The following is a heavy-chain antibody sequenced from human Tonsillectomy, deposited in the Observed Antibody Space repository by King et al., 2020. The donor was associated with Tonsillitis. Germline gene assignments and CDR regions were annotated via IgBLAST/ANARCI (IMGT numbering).Heavy chain of an antibody. CDR1: GFTFGDYA. CDR2: ISWNSGAI. V-gene: IGHV3-9*01. D-gene: IGHD3-9*01. J-gene: IGHJ5*01. CDR3: AKGKYHDILTGSDS. Sequence: VQLVESGGGLVQPGRSLRLSCAASGFTFGDYALHWVRQAPGKGLEWVSSISWNSGAIGSADSLKGRFAISRDNGKNSLYLQMNGLRAEDSAIYYCAKGKYHDILTGSDSWGQGTLVTVSS.